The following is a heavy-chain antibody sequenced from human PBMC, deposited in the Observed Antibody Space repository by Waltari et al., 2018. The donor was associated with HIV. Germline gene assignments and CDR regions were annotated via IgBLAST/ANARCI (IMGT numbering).Heavy chain of an antibody. D-gene: IGHD6-19*01. CDR2: IDQNWNA. CDR3: ARAMAAGPGTPGGVDL. V-gene: IGHV4-59*12. J-gene: IGHJ5*02. CDR1: GGSIRNYF. Sequence: QVQLQESGPGLVKPSGTVSLSCVVSGGSIRNYFWNWIRQAPGRGLEWIGHIDQNWNANYNPSFTSRFRFSLQISETRFSLILTPATAADPAVYYCARAMAAGPGTPGGVDLWGQGTLITVSS.